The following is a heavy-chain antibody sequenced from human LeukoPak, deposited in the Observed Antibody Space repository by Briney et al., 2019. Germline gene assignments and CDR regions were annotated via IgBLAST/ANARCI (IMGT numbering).Heavy chain of an antibody. J-gene: IGHJ5*02. CDR2: IDHSGST. V-gene: IGHV4-34*01. CDR1: GGSFSGYY. D-gene: IGHD6-19*01. Sequence: PSETLSLTCAVYGGSFSGYYWSWIRQPPGKGLEWLGEIDHSGSTNYNPALKSRVTISVDTSKNQFSLKLSSVTAADTAVYYCARGLRIAVAGSFRWFDPWGQGTLVTVSS. CDR3: ARGLRIAVAGSFRWFDP.